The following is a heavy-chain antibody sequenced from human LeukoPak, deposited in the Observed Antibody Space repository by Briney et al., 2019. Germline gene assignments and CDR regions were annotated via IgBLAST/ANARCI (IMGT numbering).Heavy chain of an antibody. CDR1: GFTFSSYA. CDR2: ISGSGGST. CDR3: AKDLCGGDCYYFDY. D-gene: IGHD2-21*02. V-gene: IGHV3-23*01. J-gene: IGHJ4*02. Sequence: GGSLRLSCAASGFTFSSYAISWVRQAPGKGLEWVSAISGSGGSTYYADSVKGRFTISRDNSKNTLYLQMNSLRAEDTAVYYCAKDLCGGDCYYFDYWGQGTLVTVSS.